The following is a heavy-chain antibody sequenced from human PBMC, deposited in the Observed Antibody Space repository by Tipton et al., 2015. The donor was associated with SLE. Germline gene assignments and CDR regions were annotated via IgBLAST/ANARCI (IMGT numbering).Heavy chain of an antibody. V-gene: IGHV4-61*09. J-gene: IGHJ6*03. Sequence: TLSLTRTVSDDSISSGSYYWNWIRQPAGKGLEWIGQIYTSGSTNYNPALKSRVTISLDTSKNQFSLKLTSVTAADTAVYYCARYYYYNYYMDVWGKGTTVTVSS. CDR2: IYTSGST. CDR3: ARYYYYNYYMDV. CDR1: DDSISSGSYY.